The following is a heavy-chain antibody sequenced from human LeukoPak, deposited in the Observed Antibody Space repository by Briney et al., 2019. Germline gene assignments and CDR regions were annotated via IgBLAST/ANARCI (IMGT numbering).Heavy chain of an antibody. Sequence: PGGSLRLSCAGSGFSFSSYGMHWVRQAPGKGLEWMAFIRSDGSNKYYADSVKGRFTISRDNSKNTLYLQMNNLRAEDTAVYYCARDARPFSSGYYSFIDYWGQGTLVTVSS. CDR3: ARDARPFSSGYYSFIDY. J-gene: IGHJ4*02. CDR1: GFSFSSYG. D-gene: IGHD3-22*01. V-gene: IGHV3-30*02. CDR2: IRSDGSNK.